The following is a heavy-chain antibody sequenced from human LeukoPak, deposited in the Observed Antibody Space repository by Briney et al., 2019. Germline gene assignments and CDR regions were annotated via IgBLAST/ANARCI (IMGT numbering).Heavy chain of an antibody. CDR2: IVVGSGNT. CDR3: AAFLGSGYYYVSDAFDI. J-gene: IGHJ3*02. D-gene: IGHD3-22*01. V-gene: IGHV1-58*02. Sequence: SVKVSCEVSGFTFTSSAMQWVRQARGQRLEWIGWIVVGSGNTNYAQKFQERVTITRDMSTSTAYMELSSLRSEDTAVYYCAAFLGSGYYYVSDAFDIWGQGTMVTVSS. CDR1: GFTFTSSA.